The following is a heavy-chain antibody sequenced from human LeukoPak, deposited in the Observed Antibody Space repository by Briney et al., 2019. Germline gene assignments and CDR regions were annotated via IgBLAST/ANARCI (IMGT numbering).Heavy chain of an antibody. V-gene: IGHV3-49*04. CDR2: IRSKAYGGTT. CDR3: TCYYDSSGYYPLDY. Sequence: GGSLRLSCTASGFTFGDYAMSWVRQAPGKGLEWVGFIRSKAYGGTTEYAASVKGRFTISRDDSKSIAYLQMNSLKTEDTAVYYCTCYYDSSGYYPLDYWGQGTLVTVYS. D-gene: IGHD3-22*01. CDR1: GFTFGDYA. J-gene: IGHJ4*02.